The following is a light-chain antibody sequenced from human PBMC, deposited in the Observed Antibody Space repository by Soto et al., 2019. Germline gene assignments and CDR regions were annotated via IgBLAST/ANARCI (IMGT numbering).Light chain of an antibody. V-gene: IGLV2-14*03. J-gene: IGLJ1*01. Sequence: QCLLTQPAAVSWCTGQSITIAWGGTSSDIGAYDLVSWYQQHPGRAPKLIIYEVSHRFSGLSYRFSGSKSGNTASLTISGLQAEDEGDYYCTSFAPGTIYVFGSGPKVTVL. CDR1: SSDIGAYDL. CDR2: EVS. CDR3: TSFAPGTIYV.